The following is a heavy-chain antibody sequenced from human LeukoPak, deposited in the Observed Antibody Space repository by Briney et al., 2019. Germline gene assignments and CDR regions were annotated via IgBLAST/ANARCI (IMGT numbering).Heavy chain of an antibody. J-gene: IGHJ4*02. CDR1: GGPISSGGYY. Sequence: SETLSLTCTVSGGPISSGGYYWSWIRQHPGKGLEWIGYIYYSGSTYYNPSLKSRVTISVDTSKNQFSLKLSSVTAADTAVYYCARDYGGNSGIYYFDYWGQGTLVTVSS. V-gene: IGHV4-31*03. CDR3: ARDYGGNSGIYYFDY. CDR2: IYYSGST. D-gene: IGHD4-23*01.